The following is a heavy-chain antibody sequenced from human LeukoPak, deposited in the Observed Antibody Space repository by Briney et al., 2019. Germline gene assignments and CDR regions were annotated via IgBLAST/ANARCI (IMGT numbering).Heavy chain of an antibody. J-gene: IGHJ3*02. D-gene: IGHD6-13*01. V-gene: IGHV3-21*01. CDR2: ISSSSSYI. Sequence: GGSLRLSCAASGFTFSSYSMNWVRQAPGKGLEWVSSISSSSSYIYYADSVKGRFTISRDNAKNSLYLQMNSLRAEDTAVYYCAREGRSSWYGLVAFDIWGQGTMVTVSS. CDR3: AREGRSSWYGLVAFDI. CDR1: GFTFSSYS.